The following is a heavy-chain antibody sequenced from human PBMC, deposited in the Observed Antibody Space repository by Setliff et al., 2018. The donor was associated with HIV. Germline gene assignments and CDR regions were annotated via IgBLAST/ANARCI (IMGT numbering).Heavy chain of an antibody. V-gene: IGHV1-46*01. CDR2: INPSGGST. D-gene: IGHD2-2*01. CDR3: ASPIRSRENLYYYGMDV. Sequence: ASVKVSCKASGYTFTSYYMHWVRQAPGQGLEWMGIINPSGGSTGYAQKFQGRVTMTRDTSTSTVYMELSSLRSEDTAVYYCASPIRSRENLYYYGMDVWGQGTTVTVSS. CDR1: GYTFTSYY. J-gene: IGHJ6*02.